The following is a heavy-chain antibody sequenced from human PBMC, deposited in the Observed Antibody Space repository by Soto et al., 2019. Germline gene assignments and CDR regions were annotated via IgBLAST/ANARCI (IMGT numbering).Heavy chain of an antibody. D-gene: IGHD1-26*01. J-gene: IGHJ5*02. Sequence: PSETLSLTCAVYGGSFSGYYWSWIRQPPGKGLEWIGEINHGGSTNYNPSLKSRVTISVDTSKNQFSLKLSSVTAADTAVYYCARPYSGSYSLFDPWGQGSLVTGSS. CDR2: INHGGST. CDR3: ARPYSGSYSLFDP. CDR1: GGSFSGYY. V-gene: IGHV4-34*01.